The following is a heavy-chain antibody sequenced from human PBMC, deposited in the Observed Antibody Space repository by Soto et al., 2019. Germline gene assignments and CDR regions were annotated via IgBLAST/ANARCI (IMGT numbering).Heavy chain of an antibody. D-gene: IGHD5-12*01. CDR2: ISAYNGNT. Sequence: GASVKVSCKASGYTFTSYGISWVRQAPGQGLEWMGWISAYNGNTNYAQKLQGRVTMTTDTSTSTAYMELRSLRSDDTAVYYCARADKATAWQAVDYWGQGTLVTVSS. V-gene: IGHV1-18*04. CDR3: ARADKATAWQAVDY. CDR1: GYTFTSYG. J-gene: IGHJ4*02.